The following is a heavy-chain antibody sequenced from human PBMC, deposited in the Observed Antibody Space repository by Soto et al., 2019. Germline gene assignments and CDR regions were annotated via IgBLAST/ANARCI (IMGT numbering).Heavy chain of an antibody. CDR2: IYWDDDK. CDR3: AHRRLSTVTTPIDAFDI. J-gene: IGHJ3*02. Sequence: SGPTLVKPTQTLTLTCTFSGFSLSTSGVGVGWIRQPPGKALEWLALIYWDDDKRYSPSLKSRLTITKDTSKNQVVLTMTNMDPVDTATYYCAHRRLSTVTTPIDAFDIWGQGTMVTVSS. V-gene: IGHV2-5*02. D-gene: IGHD4-17*01. CDR1: GFSLSTSGVG.